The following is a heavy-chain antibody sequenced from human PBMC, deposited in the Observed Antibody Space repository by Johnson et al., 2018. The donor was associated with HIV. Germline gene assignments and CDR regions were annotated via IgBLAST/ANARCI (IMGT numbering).Heavy chain of an antibody. CDR2: MSTSGSPS. Sequence: QVQLVESGGGLVQPGGSLRLSCAASGFTVSSNYMSWVRQAPGKGPECVSYMSTSGSPSYYVDFVKGRFTISRDNAKNSVYLQMNNLRVEDTAVYYCAKTEDAFDIWGQGTMVTVSS. V-gene: IGHV3-11*04. CDR1: GFTVSSNY. CDR3: AKTEDAFDI. J-gene: IGHJ3*02.